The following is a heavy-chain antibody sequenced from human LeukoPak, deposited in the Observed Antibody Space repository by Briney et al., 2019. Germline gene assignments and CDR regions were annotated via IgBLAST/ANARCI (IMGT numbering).Heavy chain of an antibody. CDR3: ARDRRDYDYIWGTDHYFDY. D-gene: IGHD3-16*01. V-gene: IGHV3-7*01. CDR2: IKQDGSEK. CDR1: GFTFSSYW. J-gene: IGHJ4*02. Sequence: PGGSLRLSCAASGFTFSSYWMSWVRQAPGKGLEWVANIKQDGSEKYYMDSVKGRFTISRDNAKNSLYLQMNSLRAEDTAVYYCARDRRDYDYIWGTDHYFDYWGQGTLVTVSS.